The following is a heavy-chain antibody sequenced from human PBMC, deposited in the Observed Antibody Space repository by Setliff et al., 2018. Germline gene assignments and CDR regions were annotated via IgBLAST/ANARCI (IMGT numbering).Heavy chain of an antibody. CDR2: IYYSGST. V-gene: IGHV4-39*07. Sequence: PSETLSLTCTVSGGSISSSNYYWGWIRQPPGKGLEWIGGIYYSGSTYYNPSLKSRVTISVDTSKNQFSLKLSSVTAADTAVYYCARVARVVLSRNAFDIWGQGTMVTVSS. J-gene: IGHJ3*02. D-gene: IGHD2-2*01. CDR1: GGSISSSNYY. CDR3: ARVARVVLSRNAFDI.